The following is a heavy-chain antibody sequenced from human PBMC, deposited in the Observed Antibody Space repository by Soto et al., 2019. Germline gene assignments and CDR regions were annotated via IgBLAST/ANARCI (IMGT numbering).Heavy chain of an antibody. Sequence: QVQLVESGGGVVQPGRSLRLSCAASGFTFSSYGMHWVRQAPGKGLEWVAVISYDGSNKYYADSVKGRFTISRDNSKNTLYLQMNSLRAEDTAVDYCAKAVLLWFGELPLDYWGQGTLVTVSS. CDR3: AKAVLLWFGELPLDY. J-gene: IGHJ4*02. CDR2: ISYDGSNK. CDR1: GFTFSSYG. V-gene: IGHV3-30*18. D-gene: IGHD3-10*01.